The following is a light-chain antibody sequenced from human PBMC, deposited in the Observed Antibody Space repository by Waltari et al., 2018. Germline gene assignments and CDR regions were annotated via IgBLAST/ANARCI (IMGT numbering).Light chain of an antibody. CDR2: NGD. Sequence: QSVLTQPPSASGTPGQRVTISCSGSNSNVGGSSLNWYQQLPGTAPKLLIYNGDQRPSVVPDRVSGSKSATAASRAIIDLQSEDEADYYCAAGDDRRKGWVVGGGTEVTVL. CDR3: AAGDDRRKGWV. CDR1: NSNVGGSS. V-gene: IGLV1-44*01. J-gene: IGLJ3*02.